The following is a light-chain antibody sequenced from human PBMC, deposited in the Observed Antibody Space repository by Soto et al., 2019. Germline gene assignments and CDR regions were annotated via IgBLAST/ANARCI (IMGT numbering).Light chain of an antibody. J-gene: IGKJ2*01. CDR2: GAS. CDR1: QSVSSD. CDR3: QQYNNWPYA. Sequence: EILMTQSPAILSVSPGERATLSCRASQSVSSDLAWYQQKPGQAPRLLIYGASTRATGIPARVSGSGSGTEFTLTISSLQSEDFALYYCQQYNNWPYAFGQGTKLEIK. V-gene: IGKV3-15*01.